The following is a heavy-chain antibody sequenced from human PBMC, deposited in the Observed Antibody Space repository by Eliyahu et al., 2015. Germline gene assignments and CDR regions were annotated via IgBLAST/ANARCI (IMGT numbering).Heavy chain of an antibody. D-gene: IGHD3-3*01. CDR1: XFPFGTYH. V-gene: IGHV3-23*04. Sequence: EVQLEESGGGLVQPGGSLRLSCAASXFPFGTYHMTWVRQAPGKGREWVSTISGSGDETFYPDAVKGRFTISRDNSKNTLDLQMNSLRVEDTAVYYCAKPGYWSGCYLDYWGKGTLVTVSS. CDR3: AKPGYWSGCYLDY. CDR2: ISGSGDET. J-gene: IGHJ4*02.